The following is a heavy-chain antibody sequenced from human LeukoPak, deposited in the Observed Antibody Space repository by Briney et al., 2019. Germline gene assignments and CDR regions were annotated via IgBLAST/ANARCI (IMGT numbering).Heavy chain of an antibody. V-gene: IGHV3-64D*06. D-gene: IGHD2-2*02. CDR2: ITTNGDST. J-gene: IGHJ4*02. CDR3: VKDRGRFYTHFDC. Sequence: PGGSLRLSCSASGFTFSSYAMHWVRQAPGRGLEYVSAITTNGDSTFYADSVKGRFTISRDNSKNTLYLQMSSLRAEDTAVYYCVKDRGRFYTHFDCWGQGTLVTVSS. CDR1: GFTFSSYA.